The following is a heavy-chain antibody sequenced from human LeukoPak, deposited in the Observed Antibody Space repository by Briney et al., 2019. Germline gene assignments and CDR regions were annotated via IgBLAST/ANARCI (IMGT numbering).Heavy chain of an antibody. CDR2: ISHSGFI. Sequence: TETLSLTCVVYGGSFSGYYWSWTRQPPGKGLEWIGEISHSGFINYNPSLKSRVIISADTSKIQFSLKLTSVTAADTAVYYCARGQRAFDIWGQGTMVTVSS. J-gene: IGHJ3*02. V-gene: IGHV4-34*01. CDR1: GGSFSGYY. CDR3: ARGQRAFDI.